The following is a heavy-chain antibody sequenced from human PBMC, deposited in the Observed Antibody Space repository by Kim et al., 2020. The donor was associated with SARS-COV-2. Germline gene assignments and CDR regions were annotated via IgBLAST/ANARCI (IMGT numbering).Heavy chain of an antibody. Sequence: ASVKVSCKASGYSFTDYHVHWVRQAPGQGLEWMGWINPNSGGTKYAQKFQGRVTMTTDTSISTAYMEVRSLRSDDMAVYFCARALGYCRGGSCYPWGQGT. V-gene: IGHV1-2*02. D-gene: IGHD2-15*01. CDR1: GYSFTDYH. CDR2: INPNSGGT. J-gene: IGHJ5*02. CDR3: ARALGYCRGGSCYP.